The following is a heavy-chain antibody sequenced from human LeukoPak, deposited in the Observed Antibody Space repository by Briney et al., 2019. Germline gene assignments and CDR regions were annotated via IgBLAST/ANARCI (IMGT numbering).Heavy chain of an antibody. J-gene: IGHJ5*02. Sequence: SETLSLTCTVSGGSISSYYWSWIRQPAGKGLEWIGRIYTSGSTNYNPSLKSRVTMSVDTSKNQFSLKLSSVTAADTAVYYCARDLGDCTNGVCYNWFDPWGQGTLVTVFS. CDR3: ARDLGDCTNGVCYNWFDP. CDR1: GGSISSYY. CDR2: IYTSGST. V-gene: IGHV4-4*07. D-gene: IGHD2-8*01.